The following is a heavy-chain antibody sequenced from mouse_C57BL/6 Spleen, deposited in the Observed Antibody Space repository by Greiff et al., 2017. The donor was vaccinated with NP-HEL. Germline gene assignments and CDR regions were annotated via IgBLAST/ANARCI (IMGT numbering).Heavy chain of an antibody. CDR3: ALYYYGSSPFAD. D-gene: IGHD1-1*01. CDR2: IDPSDSET. V-gene: IGHV1-52*01. Sequence: QVQLQQPGAELVRPGSSVKLSCKASGYTFTSYWMHWVKQRPIQGLEWIGNIDPSDSETHYNQKFKDKATLTVDKSSSTAYMQLSSLTSEDSAVYYCALYYYGSSPFADWGKGALVTVSA. CDR1: GYTFTSYW. J-gene: IGHJ3*01.